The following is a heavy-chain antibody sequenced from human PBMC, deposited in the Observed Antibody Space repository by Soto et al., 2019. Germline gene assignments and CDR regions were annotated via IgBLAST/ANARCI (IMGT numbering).Heavy chain of an antibody. J-gene: IGHJ4*02. CDR3: ARGLGNTGWYYFDY. CDR1: GFTFNNYA. Sequence: QVQLVESGGGVVQPGRSLRLSCAASGFTFNNYAMHWVRQAPGKGLEWVAVISYDGSNKYYTDSVKGRFTISRDNSKNTLYLQMNSLRDADTDVYYCARGLGNTGWYYFDYWGQGTLSTVSS. V-gene: IGHV3-30-3*01. CDR2: ISYDGSNK. D-gene: IGHD6-19*01.